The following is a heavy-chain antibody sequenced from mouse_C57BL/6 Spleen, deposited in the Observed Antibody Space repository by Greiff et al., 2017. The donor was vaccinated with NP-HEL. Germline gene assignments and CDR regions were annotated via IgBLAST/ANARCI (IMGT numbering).Heavy chain of an antibody. V-gene: IGHV1-53*01. CDR3: ARSPLTTVVARAMDY. D-gene: IGHD1-1*01. J-gene: IGHJ4*01. CDR2: INPSNGGT. Sequence: QVQLQQPGTELVKPGASVKLSCKASGYTFTSYWMHWVKQRPGQGLEWIGNINPSNGGTNYNEKFKSKATLTVDKSSSTAYMQLSSLTSEDSAVYYCARSPLTTVVARAMDYWGQGTSVTVSS. CDR1: GYTFTSYW.